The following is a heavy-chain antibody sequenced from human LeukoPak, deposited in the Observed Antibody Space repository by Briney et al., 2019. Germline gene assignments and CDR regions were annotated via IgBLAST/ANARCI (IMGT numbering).Heavy chain of an antibody. V-gene: IGHV4-34*01. CDR3: ARGGRYSSSWYG. D-gene: IGHD6-13*01. J-gene: IGHJ4*02. CDR1: GGSFSGYY. CDR2: INHSGST. Sequence: SETLSLTCAVYGGSFSGYYWSWIRQPPGKGLEGIGEINHSGSTNYNPSLKSRVTISVDTSKNQFSLKLSSVTAADTAVYYCARGGRYSSSWYGWGQGTLVTVSS.